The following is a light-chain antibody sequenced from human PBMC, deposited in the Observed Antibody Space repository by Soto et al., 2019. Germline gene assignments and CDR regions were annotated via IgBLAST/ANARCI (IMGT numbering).Light chain of an antibody. CDR1: SSNIVAGYD. J-gene: IGLJ1*01. CDR2: GNS. CDR3: QSYDSSLSAV. V-gene: IGLV1-40*01. Sequence: QPVLTQPPSVSGAPGQRVTISCTGSSSNIVAGYDVHWYQQLPGTAPKLLIYGNSNRPSGVPDRFSGSKSGTSASLAITGLQAEDEADYYCQSYDSSLSAVFGTGTKLTVL.